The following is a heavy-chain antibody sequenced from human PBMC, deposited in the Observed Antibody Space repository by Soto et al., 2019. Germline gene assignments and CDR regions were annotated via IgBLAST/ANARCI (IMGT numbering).Heavy chain of an antibody. J-gene: IGHJ3*02. D-gene: IGHD3-22*01. CDR1: GGSVSSYE. V-gene: IGHV4-4*07. Sequence: XTLSLDCTVSGGSVSSYEWSWIRQPAGKGMEWIGRIYTSGSANYNPSLKSRVTMSVDTSKNQFSLKLSSVTSADTAVYYCARGGSSGYYFRGAFDIWGQGTMVTVSS. CDR3: ARGGSSGYYFRGAFDI. CDR2: IYTSGSA.